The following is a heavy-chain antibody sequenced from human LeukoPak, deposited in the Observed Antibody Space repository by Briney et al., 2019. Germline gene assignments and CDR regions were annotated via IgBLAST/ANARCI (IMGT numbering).Heavy chain of an antibody. J-gene: IGHJ4*02. CDR3: ARGYGSGSYGGPGFDY. V-gene: IGHV3-21*01. D-gene: IGHD3-10*01. CDR1: GFTFSSYS. CDR2: ISSSSSYI. Sequence: GGSLRLSCAASGFTFSSYSMNWVRQAPGKGLEWVSSISSSSSYIYYADSVKGRFTISRDNAKKSLYLQMNSLRAEDTAVYYCARGYGSGSYGGPGFDYWGQGTLVTVSS.